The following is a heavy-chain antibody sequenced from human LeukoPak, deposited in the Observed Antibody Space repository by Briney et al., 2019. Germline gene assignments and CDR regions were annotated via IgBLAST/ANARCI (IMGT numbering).Heavy chain of an antibody. CDR2: IYSGGST. CDR1: GFTVSGNY. CDR3: AKEGETGIAAAGTDY. D-gene: IGHD6-13*01. V-gene: IGHV3-53*05. J-gene: IGHJ4*02. Sequence: GGSLRLSCAASGFTVSGNYMSWVRQAPGKGLEWVSVIYSGGSTYYADSVKGRFTISRDNSKNTLYLQMNSLRAEDTAVYYCAKEGETGIAAAGTDYWGQGTLVTVSS.